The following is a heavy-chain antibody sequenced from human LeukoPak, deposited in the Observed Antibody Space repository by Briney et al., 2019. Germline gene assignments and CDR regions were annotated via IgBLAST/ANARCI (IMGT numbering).Heavy chain of an antibody. J-gene: IGHJ4*02. D-gene: IGHD6-19*01. CDR3: AKMPVSYSSGWSNFDY. CDR2: ISDSGGST. CDR1: GFTFSSYA. V-gene: IGHV3-23*01. Sequence: GGSLRLSCAASGFTFSSYAMSWVRQTPGKGLEWVSGISDSGGSTYYADSVKGRFTISRDNSKNTLYLQMNSLRAEDTAIYYCAKMPVSYSSGWSNFDYWGQGTLVTVSS.